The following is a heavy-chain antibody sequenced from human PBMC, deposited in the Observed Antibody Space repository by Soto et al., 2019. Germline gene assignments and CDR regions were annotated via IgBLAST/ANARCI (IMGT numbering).Heavy chain of an antibody. V-gene: IGHV4-34*01. Sequence: PSETLSLTCAVYGGSFSGYYWSWIRQPPGKGLEWIGEINHSGSTNYNPSLKSRVTISVDTSKNQFSLKLSSVTAADTAVYYCARARANYDFWSGYLSPSEGFDYWGQGTLVTVSS. CDR1: GGSFSGYY. D-gene: IGHD3-3*01. J-gene: IGHJ4*02. CDR2: INHSGST. CDR3: ARARANYDFWSGYLSPSEGFDY.